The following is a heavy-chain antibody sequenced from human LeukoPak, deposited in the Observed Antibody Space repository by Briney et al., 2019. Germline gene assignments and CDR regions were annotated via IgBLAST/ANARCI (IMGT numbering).Heavy chain of an antibody. Sequence: GGSLRLSYAASGFTFSNYAMSWVRRAPGKGLEWGSAISSSGCSPYYADSVKGRFTISRDNSQNTLYLQMNSLRAEGTAVYYCAKRGQQWLAEFDYWGQGTLVTVSS. CDR2: ISSSGCSP. CDR1: GFTFSNYA. V-gene: IGHV3-23*01. CDR3: AKRGQQWLAEFDY. D-gene: IGHD6-19*01. J-gene: IGHJ4*02.